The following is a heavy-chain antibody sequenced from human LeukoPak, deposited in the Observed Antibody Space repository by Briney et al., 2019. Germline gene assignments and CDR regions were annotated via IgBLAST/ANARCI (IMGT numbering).Heavy chain of an antibody. CDR1: GFTFSSYW. Sequence: QPGGSLRLSCAASGFTFSSYWMSWVRQAPGKGLEWVANIKQDGSEKYYVDSVKGRFTISRDNAKNSLYLQMNSLRAEDTAVYYCARERRPYSSGNCYFDYWGQGTLVTVSS. CDR2: IKQDGSEK. D-gene: IGHD6-19*01. J-gene: IGHJ4*02. CDR3: ARERRPYSSGNCYFDY. V-gene: IGHV3-7*01.